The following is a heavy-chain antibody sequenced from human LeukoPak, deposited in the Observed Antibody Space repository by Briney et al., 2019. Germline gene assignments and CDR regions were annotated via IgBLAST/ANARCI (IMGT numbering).Heavy chain of an antibody. Sequence: GGSLRLSCAASGFTFSKYWMLWVRQAPGKGLESVSRINTDGTVTTYADSVKGRFTVSRDNADNTMFLQMNNLRPEDTAVYYCAKDRGYYDREFQYWGQGTLVTVSS. J-gene: IGHJ4*02. D-gene: IGHD3-22*01. CDR2: INTDGTVT. V-gene: IGHV3-74*01. CDR1: GFTFSKYW. CDR3: AKDRGYYDREFQY.